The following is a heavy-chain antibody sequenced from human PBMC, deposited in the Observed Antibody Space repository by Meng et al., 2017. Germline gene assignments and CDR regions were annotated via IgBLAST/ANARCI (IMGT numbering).Heavy chain of an antibody. D-gene: IGHD4-17*01. CDR1: GYTFTSYA. Sequence: VQVAQVGAEVKKPGASGKVSCKASGYTFTSYAMHWVRQAPGQRLEWMGWINAGNGNTKYSQKFQGRVTITRDTSASTAYMELSSLRSEDTAVYYCARDRSRLSTVTLLFDPWGQGTLVTVSS. V-gene: IGHV1-3*01. CDR3: ARDRSRLSTVTLLFDP. J-gene: IGHJ5*02. CDR2: INAGNGNT.